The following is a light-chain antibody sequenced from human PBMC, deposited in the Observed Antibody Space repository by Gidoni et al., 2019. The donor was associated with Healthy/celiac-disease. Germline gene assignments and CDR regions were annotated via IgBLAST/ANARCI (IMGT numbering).Light chain of an antibody. CDR1: QGISSY. CDR2: AAS. J-gene: IGKJ1*01. Sequence: IRMTQSPSSFSASTGDRVTITCRASQGISSYLAWYQQKPGKAPKLLIYAASTLQSGVPARFSGSGSGTDFTLTISCLQSEDFATYYCQQYYSYPRTFGQGTKVEIK. CDR3: QQYYSYPRT. V-gene: IGKV1-8*01.